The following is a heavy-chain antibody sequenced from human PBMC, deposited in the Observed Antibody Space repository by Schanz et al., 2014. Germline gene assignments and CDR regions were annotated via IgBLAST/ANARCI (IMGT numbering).Heavy chain of an antibody. D-gene: IGHD4-17*01. V-gene: IGHV3-9*01. Sequence: EVKLVESGGGLVQPGRSLRLSCAASGFTFDDYAMHWVRQAPGKGLEWVSRTSNDGSFTTFADSVKGRFTISRDNAKNTLYLQMNSLRAEDTAVYYCVRDTDYHFDYWGQGTLVTVSS. CDR2: TSNDGSFT. CDR3: VRDTDYHFDY. J-gene: IGHJ4*02. CDR1: GFTFDDYA.